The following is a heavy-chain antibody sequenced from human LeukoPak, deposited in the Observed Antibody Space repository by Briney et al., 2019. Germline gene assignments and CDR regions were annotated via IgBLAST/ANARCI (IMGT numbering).Heavy chain of an antibody. V-gene: IGHV4-34*01. CDR1: GGSFSGYY. CDR2: INHSGST. D-gene: IGHD6-13*01. CDR3: ARDSYSSSWFRRYYMDV. Sequence: SETLSLTCAVYGGSFSGYYWGWIRQPPGKGLEWVGEINHSGSTNYNPSPKSRVTISVDTSKNQFSLKLSSVTAADTAVYYCARDSYSSSWFRRYYMDVWGKGTTVTISS. J-gene: IGHJ6*03.